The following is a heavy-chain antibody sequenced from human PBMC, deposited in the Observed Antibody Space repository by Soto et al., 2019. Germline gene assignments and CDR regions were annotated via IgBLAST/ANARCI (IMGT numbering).Heavy chain of an antibody. J-gene: IGHJ6*02. V-gene: IGHV3-30-3*01. CDR2: ISYDGSNK. D-gene: IGHD6-13*01. Sequence: QVQLVESGGGVVQPGRSLRLSCAASGFTFSSYAMHWVRQAPGKGLEWVAVISYDGSNKSYADSVKGRFTISRDNSKNTLYLQMNSLRAEDTAVYYCARDDTAAAVDYYYYGMDVWGQGTTVTVSS. CDR3: ARDDTAAAVDYYYYGMDV. CDR1: GFTFSSYA.